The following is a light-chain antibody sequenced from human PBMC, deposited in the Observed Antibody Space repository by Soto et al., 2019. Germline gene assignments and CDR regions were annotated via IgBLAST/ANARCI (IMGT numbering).Light chain of an antibody. CDR3: QQRSDWPLT. Sequence: EIVLTQSPATLSLSPGEIATLSCRSSQSVSSYLAWYQQKPGQPPRLLIYDASNRATGIPARFSGSGSGTDFTLTISSLDPEDFAVYYCQQRSDWPLTFGQGTRLEIK. CDR1: QSVSSY. J-gene: IGKJ5*01. V-gene: IGKV3-11*01. CDR2: DAS.